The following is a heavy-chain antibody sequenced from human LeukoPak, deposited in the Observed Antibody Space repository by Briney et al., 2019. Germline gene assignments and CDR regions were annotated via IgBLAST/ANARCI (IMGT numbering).Heavy chain of an antibody. CDR3: VVTHDYYYYMDV. Sequence: PGGSLRLSCAASGFTSSDYYMSWIRQAPRKGRECASYISSSGSTIYYVDSVKGRFTISTDNVKNSLYMQKNRPRDEDTALCYSVVTHDYYYYMDVWGKGTTVTVSS. CDR2: ISSSGSTI. CDR1: GFTSSDYY. V-gene: IGHV3-11*04. J-gene: IGHJ6*03. D-gene: IGHD4-23*01.